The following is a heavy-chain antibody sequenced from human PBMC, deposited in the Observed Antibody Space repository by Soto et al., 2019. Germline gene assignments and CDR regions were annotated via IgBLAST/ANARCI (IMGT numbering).Heavy chain of an antibody. CDR1: GYTFPSYD. CDR3: ARGEGYYYYMDV. Sequence: GASVKVSCKASGYTFPSYDINWVRQATGQGLEWMGWMNPNSGNTGYAQKFQGRVTMTRNTSISTAYMELSSLRSEDTAVYYCARGEGYYYYMDVWGKGTTVTVSS. CDR2: MNPNSGNT. J-gene: IGHJ6*03. V-gene: IGHV1-8*01.